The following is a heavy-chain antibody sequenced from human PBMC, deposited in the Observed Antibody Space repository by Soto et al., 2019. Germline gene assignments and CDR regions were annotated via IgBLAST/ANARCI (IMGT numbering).Heavy chain of an antibody. CDR1: GYSFTSYW. J-gene: IGHJ3*02. CDR3: ATSRGDYDILTGYYNFGAFDI. Sequence: LGESLKISCKGSGYSFTSYWIGWVRQMPGKGLEWMGIIYPGDSDTRYSPSFQGQVTISADKSISTAYLQWSSLKASDTAMYYCATSRGDYDILTGYYNFGAFDIWGQGTMVTVSS. D-gene: IGHD3-9*01. V-gene: IGHV5-51*01. CDR2: IYPGDSDT.